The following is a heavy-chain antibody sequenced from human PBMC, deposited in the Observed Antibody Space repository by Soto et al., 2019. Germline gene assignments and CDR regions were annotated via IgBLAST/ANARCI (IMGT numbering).Heavy chain of an antibody. V-gene: IGHV1-3*01. CDR1: GYTLPNYS. D-gene: IGHD2-21*01. CDR2: INPGSGYT. J-gene: IGHJ4*02. CDR3: PGYLIVETPFDY. Sequence: QVQFVQSGAEVKKPGASVRLSCKPSGYTLPNYSIQWVRQAAGQGLQWLGWINPGSGYTEYSQRFQGRVTLSRDNPASSFYMDRTGLTSKDTAVFSCPGYLIVETPFDYWAQGTLVTVPS.